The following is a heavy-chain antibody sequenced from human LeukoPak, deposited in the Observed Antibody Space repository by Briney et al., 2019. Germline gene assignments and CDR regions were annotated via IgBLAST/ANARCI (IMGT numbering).Heavy chain of an antibody. Sequence: GGSLGLSCAGSGFTVSNDWMTWVRQAPGKGLEWVGRIKSITDGGTTDYAAVVKGRFTISRDDSKNTLHLQMNSLKAEDTAVYYCATNDLRISDDWGQGTLVTVSS. D-gene: IGHD3-16*01. CDR1: GFTVSNDW. CDR3: ATNDLRISDD. J-gene: IGHJ4*02. CDR2: IKSITDGGTT. V-gene: IGHV3-15*01.